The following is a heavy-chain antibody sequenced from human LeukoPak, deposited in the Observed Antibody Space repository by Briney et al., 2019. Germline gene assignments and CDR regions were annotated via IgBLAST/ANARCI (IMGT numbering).Heavy chain of an antibody. CDR1: GYTFTSYY. CDR2: INPSSGST. D-gene: IGHD3-9*01. J-gene: IGHJ4*02. CDR3: ARSPDILTGENFDY. V-gene: IGHV1-46*01. Sequence: EASVKVSCKASGYTFTSYYMHWVRQAPGQGLEWMGIINPSSGSTSYAQKFQGRVTMTRDTSIRTAYMEVSRLRSDDTAVYYCARSPDILTGENFDYWGQGTLVTVSS.